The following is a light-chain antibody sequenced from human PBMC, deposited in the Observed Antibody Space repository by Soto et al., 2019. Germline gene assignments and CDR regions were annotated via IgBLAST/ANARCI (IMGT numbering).Light chain of an antibody. J-gene: IGLJ3*02. V-gene: IGLV2-14*01. CDR1: SSDVGGYNY. CDR2: EVS. Sequence: QSALTQPASMSGSPGQSITISCTGTSSDVGGYNYVSWYQQHPGKAPKLMIYEVSNRPSGVSNRFSGSKSGNTASLTISGLQAEDEADYYCSSYTSSSTPRAFGGGTKVTVL. CDR3: SSYTSSSTPRA.